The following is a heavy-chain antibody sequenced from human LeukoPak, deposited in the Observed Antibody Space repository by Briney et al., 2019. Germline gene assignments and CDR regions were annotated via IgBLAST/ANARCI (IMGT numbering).Heavy chain of an antibody. CDR2: IKQDGSEK. CDR3: ARGGDSSWYATYYFDY. J-gene: IGHJ4*02. CDR1: GFTFSSYW. D-gene: IGHD6-13*01. V-gene: IGHV3-7*01. Sequence: PGGSLRLSCAASGFTFSSYWMGWVRQAPGKGLEWVANIKQDGSEKYYVDSVKGRFSISRDNAKNSLYLQMNSLRAEDTAVYYCARGGDSSWYATYYFDYWGQGTLVTVSS.